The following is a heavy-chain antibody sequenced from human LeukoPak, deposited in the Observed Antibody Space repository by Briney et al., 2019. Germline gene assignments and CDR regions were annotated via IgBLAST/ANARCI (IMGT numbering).Heavy chain of an antibody. CDR1: GFTFSNYA. CDR3: AKQDYGDHTGCHDY. D-gene: IGHD4-17*01. V-gene: IGHV3-23*01. CDR2: VDGSAGST. J-gene: IGHJ4*02. Sequence: GGSLRLSCAASGFTFSNYAMTWVRQAPGKGLEWVSVVDGSAGSTYYADSVKGRFTISRDNSKNTLYLQMNSLRAEDTAVYYCAKQDYGDHTGCHDYWGQGTLVTVSS.